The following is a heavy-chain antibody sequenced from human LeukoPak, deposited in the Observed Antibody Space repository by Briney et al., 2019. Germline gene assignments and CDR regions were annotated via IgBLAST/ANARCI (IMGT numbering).Heavy chain of an antibody. J-gene: IGHJ4*02. CDR3: VRQAQEDY. CDR2: ISWDGSDK. Sequence: GRSLRLSCVASGFDFNTFGMHWVRQAPDTGLEWVAVISWDGSDKYYADSVKGRFTISRDNSKNTLYLQMDSLRSEDTGVYYCVRQAQEDYWGQGTLVTVSS. CDR1: GFDFNTFG. V-gene: IGHV3-30*03.